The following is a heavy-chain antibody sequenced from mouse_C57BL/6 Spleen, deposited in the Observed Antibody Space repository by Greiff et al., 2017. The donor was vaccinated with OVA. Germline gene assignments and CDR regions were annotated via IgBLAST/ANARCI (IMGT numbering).Heavy chain of an antibody. Sequence: QVQLQQPGAELVKPGASVKLSCKASGYTFTSYWMQWVKQRPGQGLEWIGEIDPSDSYTNYNQKFKGKATLTVDTSSSSAYMQLSSLTSEDSAVYYCAREATRAMDYWGQGTSVTVSS. CDR1: GYTFTSYW. CDR2: IDPSDSYT. CDR3: AREATRAMDY. D-gene: IGHD3-2*02. V-gene: IGHV1-50*01. J-gene: IGHJ4*01.